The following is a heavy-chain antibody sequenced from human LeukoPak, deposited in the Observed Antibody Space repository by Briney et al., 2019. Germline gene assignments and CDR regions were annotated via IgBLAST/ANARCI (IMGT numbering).Heavy chain of an antibody. J-gene: IGHJ3*02. CDR1: GFSFSGSW. CDR3: ARDPLNGALDI. V-gene: IGHV3-7*01. CDR2: MNPDGSTI. Sequence: PGGSLRLSCTASGFSFSGSWMSWVRQLPGKGLEWLADMNPDGSTIVYVDSVKGQFTISRNNAKNSVYLQMDGLRAEDTAVYYCARDPLNGALDIWGQGTLVTVSS.